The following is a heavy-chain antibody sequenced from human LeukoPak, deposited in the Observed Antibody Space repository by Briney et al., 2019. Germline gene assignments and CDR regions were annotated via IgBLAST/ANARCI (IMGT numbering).Heavy chain of an antibody. CDR2: IYYSGST. CDR1: GGSISSGGYY. Sequence: PSETLSLTCTVSGGSISSGGYYWSWIRQHPGKGLEWIGYIYYSGSTYYNPSLKSRVTISVDTSKNQFSLKLSSVTAADAAVYYCARVQGHYFDYWGQGTLVTVSS. CDR3: ARVQGHYFDY. J-gene: IGHJ4*02. V-gene: IGHV4-31*03. D-gene: IGHD1-1*01.